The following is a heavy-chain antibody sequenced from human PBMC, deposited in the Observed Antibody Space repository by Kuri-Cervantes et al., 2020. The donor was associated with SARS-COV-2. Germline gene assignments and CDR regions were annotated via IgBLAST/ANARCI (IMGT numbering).Heavy chain of an antibody. CDR2: ISGSGGIT. CDR1: GFSFGTYA. Sequence: GESLKISCAVSGFSFGTYAMSWVRQAPGKGLEWVSAISGSGGITYYADSLKGRFTISRDNSKNTLYLQMNSLRAEDTAVYYCARGVGCSSTSCYTGTFDPWGQGTLATFSS. CDR3: ARGVGCSSTSCYTGTFDP. J-gene: IGHJ5*02. V-gene: IGHV3-23*01. D-gene: IGHD2-2*02.